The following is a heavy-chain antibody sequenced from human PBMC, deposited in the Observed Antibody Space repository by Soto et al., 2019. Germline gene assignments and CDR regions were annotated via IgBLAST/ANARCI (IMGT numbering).Heavy chain of an antibody. Sequence: EVQLLESGGGLVQPGGSLRLSCAASGFTFSSYAMSWVRQAPGKGLEWVSAISGSGGSTYYADSVKGRFTISRDNSKNTLYLQMNSLRAEDTAVYYCARVRGVIITPFYFDYWGQGTLVTVSS. CDR2: ISGSGGST. V-gene: IGHV3-23*01. CDR3: ARVRGVIITPFYFDY. CDR1: GFTFSSYA. J-gene: IGHJ4*02. D-gene: IGHD3-10*01.